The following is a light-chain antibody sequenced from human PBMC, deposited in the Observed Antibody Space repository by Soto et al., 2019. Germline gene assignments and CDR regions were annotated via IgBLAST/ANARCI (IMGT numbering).Light chain of an antibody. V-gene: IGLV2-14*01. J-gene: IGLJ2*01. CDR3: SSYTSSSTLVV. CDR1: SSDVGGYNY. CDR2: DVS. Sequence: QSALTQPASVSGSPGQSITISCTGTSSDVGGYNYVSWYQQHPGKAPKLMIYDVSNRPSGVSNRFSGSKSGNTASLTISGRQAEDEDDDYCSSYTSSSTLVVFGGGTQLTVL.